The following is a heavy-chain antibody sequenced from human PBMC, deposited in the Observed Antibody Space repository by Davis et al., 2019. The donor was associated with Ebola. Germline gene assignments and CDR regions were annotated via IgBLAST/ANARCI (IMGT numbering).Heavy chain of an antibody. D-gene: IGHD5-12*01. CDR2: IIPIFGTA. CDR1: GGTFSSYA. J-gene: IGHJ5*02. Sequence: AASVKVSCKASGGTFSSYAISWVRQAPGQGLEWMGGIIPIFGTANYAQKFQGRVTITADESTSTAYMELSSLRSEDTAVYYCARDWDSGYGPGWFDPWGQGTLVTVSS. V-gene: IGHV1-69*13. CDR3: ARDWDSGYGPGWFDP.